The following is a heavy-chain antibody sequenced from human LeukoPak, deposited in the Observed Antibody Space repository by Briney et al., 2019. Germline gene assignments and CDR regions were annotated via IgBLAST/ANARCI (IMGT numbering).Heavy chain of an antibody. V-gene: IGHV4-39*01. J-gene: IGHJ3*02. CDR2: IYYSGST. CDR3: ARHNNPQDAFDI. CDR1: GSSISSSSYY. Sequence: SETLSLTCTVSGSSISSSSYYWGWIRQPPGKGLEWIGSIYYSGSTYYNPSLKSRVTISVDTSKNQFSLKLSSVTAADTAVYYCARHNNPQDAFDIWGQGTMVTVSS. D-gene: IGHD2/OR15-2a*01.